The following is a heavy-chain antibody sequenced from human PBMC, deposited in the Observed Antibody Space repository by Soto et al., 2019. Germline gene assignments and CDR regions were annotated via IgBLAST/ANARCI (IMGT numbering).Heavy chain of an antibody. CDR3: TSMNDRDAFDI. J-gene: IGHJ3*02. CDR2: IKNKADGGTT. CDR1: GLNFYIAW. D-gene: IGHD1-1*01. V-gene: IGHV3-15*01. Sequence: PGGSLRLSCAASGLNFYIAWLSWVRQAPGKGLEWVGRIKNKADGGTTDTAAPVKDRFTISRDDSKSTLYLQMNSLQTEDTAIYYCTSMNDRDAFDIWGQGTMVTVSS.